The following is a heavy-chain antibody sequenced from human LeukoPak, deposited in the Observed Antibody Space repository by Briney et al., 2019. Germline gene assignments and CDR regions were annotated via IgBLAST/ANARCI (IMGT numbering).Heavy chain of an antibody. CDR3: ARGPWEYSSGDC. Sequence: GSLRLSCAASGFTFSNAWMSWVRQAPGKGLEWVERIYTSGSTNYNPSLKSRVTMSVDTSKNQFSLKLSSVTAADTAVYYCARGPWEYSSGDCWGQGTLVTVSS. CDR2: IYTSGST. J-gene: IGHJ4*02. V-gene: IGHV4-59*10. D-gene: IGHD6-19*01. CDR1: GFTFSNAW.